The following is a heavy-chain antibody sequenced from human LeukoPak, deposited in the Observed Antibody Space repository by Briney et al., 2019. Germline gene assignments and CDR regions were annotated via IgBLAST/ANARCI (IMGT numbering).Heavy chain of an antibody. D-gene: IGHD6-6*01. CDR3: ARRYSSSSVLYWYFDL. J-gene: IGHJ2*01. Sequence: AAAPQISSKGSGYCFTSYWIGWVRPMPGEGREWMGVIFPDDSDTRYSPSLQGQVTISADKSISTAYLQWSSLKAPETAMYYCARRYSSSSVLYWYFDLWGRGTLVTVSS. V-gene: IGHV5-51*01. CDR1: GYCFTSYW. CDR2: IFPDDSDT.